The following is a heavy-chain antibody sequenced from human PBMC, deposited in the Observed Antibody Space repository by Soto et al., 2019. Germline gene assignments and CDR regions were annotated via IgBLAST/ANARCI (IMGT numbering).Heavy chain of an antibody. Sequence: GESLKISCKGSGYSFTSYWIGRVRQMPGKGLEWMGRIDPSDSYTNYSPSFQGHVTISADKSISTAYLQWSSLKASDTAMYYCARTGAGYSSSWYNYWGQGTLVTVSS. CDR2: IDPSDSYT. V-gene: IGHV5-10-1*01. D-gene: IGHD6-13*01. J-gene: IGHJ4*02. CDR3: ARTGAGYSSSWYNY. CDR1: GYSFTSYW.